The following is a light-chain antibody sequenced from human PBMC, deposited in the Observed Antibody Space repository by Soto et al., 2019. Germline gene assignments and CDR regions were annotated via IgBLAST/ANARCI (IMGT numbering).Light chain of an antibody. Sequence: QSVLTQPPSVSAAPGQKVTISCSGSSSNIGNNYVSWYQQLPGAAPKLLIYEDTKRPSGIPDRFSGSKSGTSATLAITGLQTGDEADYYCGTWDSSLSAVVFGGGTQLTVL. CDR3: GTWDSSLSAVV. CDR1: SSNIGNNY. V-gene: IGLV1-51*02. J-gene: IGLJ2*01. CDR2: EDT.